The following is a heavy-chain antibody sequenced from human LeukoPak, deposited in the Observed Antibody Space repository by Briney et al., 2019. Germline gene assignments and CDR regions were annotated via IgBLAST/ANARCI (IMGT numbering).Heavy chain of an antibody. D-gene: IGHD3-22*01. CDR1: GYTFTDDY. V-gene: IGHV1-2*02. CDR2: INVNSGGT. Sequence: ASLKVSCKASGYTFTDDYIHWVRQAPGQGLEWMGWINVNSGGTNYAQKFYARVTMTRDTSISTAYMELSRLRSDDTAVYYCARDSGWWYDSSGYYNYWGQGTLVTVSS. CDR3: ARDSGWWYDSSGYYNY. J-gene: IGHJ4*02.